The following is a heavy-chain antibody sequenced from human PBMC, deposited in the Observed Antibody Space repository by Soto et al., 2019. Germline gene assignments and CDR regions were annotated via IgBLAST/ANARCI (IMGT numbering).Heavy chain of an antibody. D-gene: IGHD2-15*01. CDR1: GFTFSSYG. V-gene: IGHV3-33*01. CDR2: IWYDGSNK. CDR3: ARMGLGYCSGGSCRKEYYSDY. J-gene: IGHJ4*02. Sequence: QVQLVESGGGVVQPGRSLRLSCAASGFTFSSYGMHWVRQAPGKGLEWVAVIWYDGSNKYYADSVKGRFTISRDNSKNTLYLQMNSLRAEDTAVYYCARMGLGYCSGGSCRKEYYSDYWGQGTLVTVSS.